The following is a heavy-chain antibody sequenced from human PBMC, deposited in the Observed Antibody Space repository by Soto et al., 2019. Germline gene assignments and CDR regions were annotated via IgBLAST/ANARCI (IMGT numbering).Heavy chain of an antibody. V-gene: IGHV1-18*01. D-gene: IGHD6-13*01. CDR2: ISAYNGNT. CDR1: GYTFTSYG. Sequence: APVKVSCKASGYTFTSYGISWVRQAPGQGLEWMGWISAYNGNTNYAQKLQGRVTMTTDTSTSTAYMELRSLRSDDTAVYYCARDWFRSSYSSSWYGPNWFDPWGQGTLVTVSS. CDR3: ARDWFRSSYSSSWYGPNWFDP. J-gene: IGHJ5*02.